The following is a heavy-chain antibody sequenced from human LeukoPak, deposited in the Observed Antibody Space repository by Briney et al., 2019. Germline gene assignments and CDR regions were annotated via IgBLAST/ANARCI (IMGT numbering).Heavy chain of an antibody. Sequence: GGSLRLSCAASGFTFSSYSMNWVRQAPGKELEWVAVISYDGSNKYYADSVKGRFTISRDNSKNTLYLQMNSLRAEDTAVYYCALRFSGDYYYGMDVWGQGTTVTVSS. J-gene: IGHJ6*02. V-gene: IGHV3-30*03. D-gene: IGHD3-3*01. CDR1: GFTFSSYS. CDR2: ISYDGSNK. CDR3: ALRFSGDYYYGMDV.